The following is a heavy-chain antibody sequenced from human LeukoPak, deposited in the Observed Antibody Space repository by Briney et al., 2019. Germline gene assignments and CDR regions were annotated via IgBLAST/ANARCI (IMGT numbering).Heavy chain of an antibody. CDR1: GFTFSSYS. CDR2: ISSSSSTI. D-gene: IGHD3-3*01. V-gene: IGHV3-48*01. Sequence: GGSLRLSCAASGFTFSSYSMNWVRQAPGKGLEWVSYISSSSSTIYYADSVKGRFTISRDNAKNSLYLQMNSLRAEDTAVYYCARDFDYDFWSGYSVTPSMGYFDYWGQGTLVTVSS. J-gene: IGHJ4*02. CDR3: ARDFDYDFWSGYSVTPSMGYFDY.